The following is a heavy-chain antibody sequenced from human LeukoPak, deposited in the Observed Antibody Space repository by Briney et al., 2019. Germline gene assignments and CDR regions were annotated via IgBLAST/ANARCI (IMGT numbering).Heavy chain of an antibody. J-gene: IGHJ4*02. Sequence: GGSLKLSCAASGFIFSNDGIHWVRQAPGKGLEWVAFIRYDGINKHYADSVKGRFTISRDNSKNTLYLQMNSLRGEDTALYYCAKDLLGATSYWGQGTLVTVSS. CDR1: GFIFSNDG. D-gene: IGHD1-26*01. CDR3: AKDLLGATSY. CDR2: IRYDGINK. V-gene: IGHV3-30*02.